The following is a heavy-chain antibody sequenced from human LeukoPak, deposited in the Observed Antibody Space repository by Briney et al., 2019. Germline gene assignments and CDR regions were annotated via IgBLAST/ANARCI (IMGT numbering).Heavy chain of an antibody. CDR3: AKVVGRFEYSSGWYGSPTGYMDV. D-gene: IGHD6-19*01. Sequence: PGGSLRLSCAASGFTFSSYAMSWVRQAPGKGLEWVSAISGSGGSTYYADSVKGRFTISRDNSKNTLYLQMNSLRAEDTAVYYCAKVVGRFEYSSGWYGSPTGYMDVWGKGTTVTVSS. CDR1: GFTFSSYA. V-gene: IGHV3-23*01. CDR2: ISGSGGST. J-gene: IGHJ6*03.